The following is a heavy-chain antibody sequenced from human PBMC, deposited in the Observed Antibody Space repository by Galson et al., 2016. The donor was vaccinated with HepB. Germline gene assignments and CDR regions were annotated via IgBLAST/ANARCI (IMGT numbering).Heavy chain of an antibody. CDR1: GDSISTSNW. J-gene: IGHJ5*02. Sequence: SETLSLTCAVSGDSISTSNWWSWVRQSPGKGLEWIGCVYYSGSTYYNPSLESRATISVDTSENQFSLKLTSVTAADTAVYYCARGVSMVRGWLDPWGQGTRVTVSS. CDR2: VYYSGST. D-gene: IGHD3-10*01. V-gene: IGHV4-4*02. CDR3: ARGVSMVRGWLDP.